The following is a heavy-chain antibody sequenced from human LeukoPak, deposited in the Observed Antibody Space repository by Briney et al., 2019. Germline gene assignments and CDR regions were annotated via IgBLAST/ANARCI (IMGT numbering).Heavy chain of an antibody. Sequence: ASVKVSCKASGYIFSGYYMHWLRQAPGQGLEWMGWINPNSGGADYAQKFQGRVTMTRDTSISTAYMALSRLRSDDTAVYYCAKGPPEYCSGGSCHSGRNWIDPWGQGTLVTVSP. D-gene: IGHD2-15*01. CDR3: AKGPPEYCSGGSCHSGRNWIDP. CDR2: INPNSGGA. V-gene: IGHV1-2*02. CDR1: GYIFSGYY. J-gene: IGHJ5*01.